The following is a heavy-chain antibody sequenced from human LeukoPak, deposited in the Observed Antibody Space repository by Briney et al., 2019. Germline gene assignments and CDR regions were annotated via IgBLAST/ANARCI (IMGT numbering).Heavy chain of an antibody. D-gene: IGHD4-17*01. CDR2: ISGSGGST. V-gene: IGHV3-23*01. J-gene: IGHJ4*02. CDR1: GFTFSRCG. Sequence: PGGSLRLSCAASGFTFSRCGMSWVRQAPGKGLEWVSAISGSGGSTFYADSVKGRFTISRDNSKNTLYLQMNSLRVEDTAVYYCAKDRYGDHYFDYWGQGSLVTVSS. CDR3: AKDRYGDHYFDY.